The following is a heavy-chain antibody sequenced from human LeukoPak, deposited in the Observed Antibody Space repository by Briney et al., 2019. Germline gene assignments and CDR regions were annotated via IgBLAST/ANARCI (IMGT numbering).Heavy chain of an antibody. Sequence: PGGSLRLSCAASGFTFSSYAMSWVRQAPGKGLEWVSAISGSGGSTYYADSVKGRFTISRDNSKNTLYLQMNSLRAEDTAVCYCAKEFSITMIVVVITPDAFNIWGQGTMVTVSS. J-gene: IGHJ3*02. V-gene: IGHV3-23*01. CDR3: AKEFSITMIVVVITPDAFNI. CDR1: GFTFSSYA. D-gene: IGHD3-22*01. CDR2: ISGSGGST.